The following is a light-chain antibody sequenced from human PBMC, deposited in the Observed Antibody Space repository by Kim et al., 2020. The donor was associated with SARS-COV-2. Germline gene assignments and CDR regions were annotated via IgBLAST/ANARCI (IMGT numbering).Light chain of an antibody. J-gene: IGKJ1*01. V-gene: IGKV3-20*01. Sequence: EIVLTQSPGTLSLSPGERATLSCRASQSVRSSYIAWYQQKPGQAPRLLIYGASSGATGIPDRFRGSGSGTDFTLTISRLEPEDFAVYYCQQYDSPPWTFAQGTKVDIK. CDR2: GAS. CDR3: QQYDSPPWT. CDR1: QSVRSSY.